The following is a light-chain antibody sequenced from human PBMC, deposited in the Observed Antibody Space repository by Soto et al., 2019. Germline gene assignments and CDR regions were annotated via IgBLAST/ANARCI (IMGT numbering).Light chain of an antibody. J-gene: IGLJ1*01. V-gene: IGLV2-8*01. Sequence: QSVLTQPPPASGSPGQSVTISCTGTSSDVGGYNYVSWYQQHPGKAPKLMIYEVSKRPSGVPDRFSGSKSGNTASLPVSGLQAEDEADNYCSSYAGSTGVFVTGTKVTVL. CDR1: SSDVGGYNY. CDR3: SSYAGSTGV. CDR2: EVS.